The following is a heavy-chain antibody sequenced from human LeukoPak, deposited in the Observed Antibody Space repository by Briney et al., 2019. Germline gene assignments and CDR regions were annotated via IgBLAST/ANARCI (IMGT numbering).Heavy chain of an antibody. V-gene: IGHV3-23*01. J-gene: IGHJ4*02. CDR3: AKSAYYDSSGFYREYYFDH. CDR2: ISGGGGST. CDR1: EFTFNHYA. D-gene: IGHD3-22*01. Sequence: PGGSLRLSCAASEFTFNHYAMSWVRQAPGKGLEWVPSISGGGGSTYYADSVKGRFTISRDNSKNTLFLQMSSPTAGDTAVYYCAKSAYYDSSGFYREYYFDHWGQGTLVTVSS.